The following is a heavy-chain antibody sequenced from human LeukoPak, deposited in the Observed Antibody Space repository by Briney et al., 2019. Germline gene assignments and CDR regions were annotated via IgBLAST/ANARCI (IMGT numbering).Heavy chain of an antibody. V-gene: IGHV3-23*01. J-gene: IGHJ4*02. CDR1: GFTFSSYA. CDR2: ISGSGGST. CDR3: AKAGDIVVVVAADFDY. D-gene: IGHD2-15*01. Sequence: GGSLRLSCAASGFTFSSYAMHWVRQAPGKGLEWVSAISGSGGSTYYADSVKGRFTISRDNSKNTLYLQMNSLRAEDTAVYYCAKAGDIVVVVAADFDYWGQGTLVTVSS.